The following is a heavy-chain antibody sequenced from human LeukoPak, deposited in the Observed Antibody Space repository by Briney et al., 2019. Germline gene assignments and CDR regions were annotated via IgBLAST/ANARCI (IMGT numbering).Heavy chain of an antibody. CDR1: GFTVSSNY. CDR3: ARKQWELGAFDI. J-gene: IGHJ3*02. Sequence: SGGSLRLSCAASGFTVSSNYMSWVRQAPGKGLEWVSVIYSGGSTYYADSVKGRFTISRDNSKNTLYLQMNSLRAEDTAVYYCARKQWELGAFDIWAQGTMVTVSS. V-gene: IGHV3-53*01. CDR2: IYSGGST. D-gene: IGHD1-26*01.